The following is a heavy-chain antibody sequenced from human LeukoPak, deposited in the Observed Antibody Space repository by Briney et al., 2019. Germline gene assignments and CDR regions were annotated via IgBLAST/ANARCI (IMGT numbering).Heavy chain of an antibody. V-gene: IGHV3-30-3*01. CDR2: TSYDGSDE. CDR3: ARAHIVVVTAPIDY. Sequence: GGSLRLSCAASGFTFSNYALHWVRQAPGKGLEWVAVTSYDGSDEYYADSVKGRLTISRDNSKNTLYLQMNSLRAEDTAVYYCARAHIVVVTAPIDYWGQGTLVTVSS. D-gene: IGHD2-21*02. J-gene: IGHJ4*02. CDR1: GFTFSNYA.